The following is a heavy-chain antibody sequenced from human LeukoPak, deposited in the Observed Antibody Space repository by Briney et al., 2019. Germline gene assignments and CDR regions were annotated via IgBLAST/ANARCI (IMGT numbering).Heavy chain of an antibody. CDR1: GFTFSSYA. J-gene: IGHJ6*02. V-gene: IGHV3-30-3*01. CDR3: ARATTVTGPDV. Sequence: GRSLRLSCAASGFTFSSYAMHWVRQAPGKGLEWVAVISYDGSNKYYADSVKGRFTISRDNSKNTLYLQMNSLRAEDTDLYYCARATTVTGPDVWGQGTTVTVSS. D-gene: IGHD4-17*01. CDR2: ISYDGSNK.